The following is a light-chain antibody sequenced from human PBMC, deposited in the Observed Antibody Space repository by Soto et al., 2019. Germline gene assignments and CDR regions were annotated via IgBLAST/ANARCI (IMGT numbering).Light chain of an antibody. J-gene: IGLJ2*01. CDR1: SSDVGGYNY. CDR3: SSYTSSSTQ. Sequence: QSALTQPASVSGSPGQSITISCTGTSSDVGGYNYVSWYQQHPGKAPKLMIYDVSNRPSGVSNRFSGSKSGNTASLTISGLQAEDEADYDCSSYTSSSTQFGGGTQLTVL. CDR2: DVS. V-gene: IGLV2-14*01.